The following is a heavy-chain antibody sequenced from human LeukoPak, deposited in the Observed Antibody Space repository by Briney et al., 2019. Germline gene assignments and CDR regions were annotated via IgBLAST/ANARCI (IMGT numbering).Heavy chain of an antibody. CDR3: ARSIWFGELYFDY. CDR2: IDWDDDK. D-gene: IGHD3-10*01. V-gene: IGHV2-70*04. CDR1: GFSLSTSGMR. J-gene: IGHJ4*02. Sequence: SGPALVKPTQPLTLTCTFSGFSLSTSGMRVSWIRQPPAKALEWLARIDWDDDKFYSTSLKTRLTISKDTSKNQVVLTMTNMDPVDTATYYCARSIWFGELYFDYWGQGTLVTVSS.